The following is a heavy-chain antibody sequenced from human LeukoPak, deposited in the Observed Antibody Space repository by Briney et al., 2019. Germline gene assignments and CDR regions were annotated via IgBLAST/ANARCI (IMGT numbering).Heavy chain of an antibody. CDR1: GASISTGTSY. J-gene: IGHJ2*01. CDR2: IYHSGYT. CDR3: VRDTQMYYFDSGGLGHFDF. V-gene: IGHV4-39*02. Sequence: PSETLSLTCNVSGASISTGTSYWGWIRQPPGRGLEWIGSIYHSGYTYYNPSLKSRVTISVDTSKNQSSLKLSSLTAADTAVYSGVRDTQMYYFDSGGLGHFDFWGRGTLVTVSS. D-gene: IGHD3-22*01.